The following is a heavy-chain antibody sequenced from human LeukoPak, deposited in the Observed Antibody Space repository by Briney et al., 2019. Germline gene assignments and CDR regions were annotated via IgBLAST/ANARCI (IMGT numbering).Heavy chain of an antibody. CDR1: GFTFSSYW. V-gene: IGHV3-74*01. Sequence: PGGSLRLSCAASGFTFSSYWMHWVRQAPGKGLVWVSRINSDGSSTSYADSVKGRFTISRDNAKNTLYLQMNSLRAEDTAVYYCAREGDSSGWYAFDYWGQGTLVTVSS. J-gene: IGHJ4*02. D-gene: IGHD6-19*01. CDR3: AREGDSSGWYAFDY. CDR2: INSDGSST.